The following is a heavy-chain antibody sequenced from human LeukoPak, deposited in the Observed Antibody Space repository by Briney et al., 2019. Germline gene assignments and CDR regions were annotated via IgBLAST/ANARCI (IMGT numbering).Heavy chain of an antibody. CDR2: ISYDGSNK. Sequence: GRSLRLSCAASGFTFSSYGMHWVRQAPGKGLEGVAVISYDGSNKYYADSVEGRFTISRDNSKNTLYLQMNSLRAEDTAVYYCAKDRRAIVATIDGDYYYYGMDVWGQGTTVTVSS. CDR3: AKDRRAIVATIDGDYYYYGMDV. J-gene: IGHJ6*02. V-gene: IGHV3-30*18. CDR1: GFTFSSYG. D-gene: IGHD5-12*01.